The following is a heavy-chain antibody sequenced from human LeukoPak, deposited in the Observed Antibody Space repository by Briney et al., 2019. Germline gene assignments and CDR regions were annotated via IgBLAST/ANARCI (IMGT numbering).Heavy chain of an antibody. CDR3: ARSVSDAFDI. CDR1: GGSFSGYY. Sequence: KSSETLSLTCAVYGGSFSGYYWSWIRQPPGKGLEWIGEIKHSGSTNYNPSLKSRVTISVDTSKNQFSLKLSSVTAADTAVYYCARSVSDAFDIWGQGTMVTVSS. CDR2: IKHSGST. J-gene: IGHJ3*02. V-gene: IGHV4-34*01.